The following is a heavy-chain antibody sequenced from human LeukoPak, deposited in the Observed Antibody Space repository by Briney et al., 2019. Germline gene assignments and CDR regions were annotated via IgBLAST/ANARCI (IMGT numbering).Heavy chain of an antibody. V-gene: IGHV3-33*01. D-gene: IGHD6-6*01. Sequence: GRSLRLSCAASGFTFSSYGMHWVRQAPGKGLEWVAVIRYDGSNKYYADSVKGRFTISRDNSKNTLYLQMNSLRAEDTAVYYCARSMDYYGMDVWGQGTTVTVSS. CDR2: IRYDGSNK. J-gene: IGHJ6*02. CDR3: ARSMDYYGMDV. CDR1: GFTFSSYG.